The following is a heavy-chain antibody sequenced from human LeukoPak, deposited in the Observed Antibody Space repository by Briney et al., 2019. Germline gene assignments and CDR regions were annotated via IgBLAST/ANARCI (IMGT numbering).Heavy chain of an antibody. Sequence: SETLSLTFTVSGGSISSGSYYWSWIRQPAGKGLEWIGRIYTSGSTNYNPSLKSRVTISVDTSKNQFSLKLSSVTAADTAVYYCARGPLPIAVAEDRYNWFDPWGQGTLVTVSS. CDR3: ARGPLPIAVAEDRYNWFDP. V-gene: IGHV4-61*02. J-gene: IGHJ5*02. CDR2: IYTSGST. CDR1: GGSISSGSYY. D-gene: IGHD6-19*01.